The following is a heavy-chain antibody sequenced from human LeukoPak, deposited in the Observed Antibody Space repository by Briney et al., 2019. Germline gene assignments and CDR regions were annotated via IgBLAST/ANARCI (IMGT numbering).Heavy chain of an antibody. CDR2: ISYDGSNK. CDR3: AKHGLPLVVISAPLDY. V-gene: IGHV3-30*18. J-gene: IGHJ4*02. D-gene: IGHD2-15*01. CDR1: GFTFSSYG. Sequence: AGGSLRLSCAASGFTFSSYGMHWVRQAPGKGLEWVAVISYDGSNKYYADSVKGRFTISRDNSKNTLYLQMNSLRAEDTAVYYCAKHGLPLVVISAPLDYWGQGTLVTVAS.